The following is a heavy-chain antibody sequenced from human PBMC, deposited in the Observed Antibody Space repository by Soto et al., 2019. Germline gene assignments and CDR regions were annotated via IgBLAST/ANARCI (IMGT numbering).Heavy chain of an antibody. CDR3: ARVFVSGLDYFAS. Sequence: SETLSLTCTVSGGSVSSGSYYWSWIRQPPGKGLDWIGYIYDSGSSNYNPSLKSRVTISVDMSKNQFSLKLSSVTAADTAVYYRARVFVSGLDYFASWGPGTLVTVSS. D-gene: IGHD3-10*01. J-gene: IGHJ4*02. CDR2: IYDSGSS. CDR1: GGSVSSGSYY. V-gene: IGHV4-61*01.